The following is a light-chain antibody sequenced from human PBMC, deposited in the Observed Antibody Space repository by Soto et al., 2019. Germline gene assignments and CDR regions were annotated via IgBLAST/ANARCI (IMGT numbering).Light chain of an antibody. V-gene: IGKV3-15*01. Sequence: EIVITQSPATLSVSPGERATLSCRASQSVSATVAWYQQKSGQAPRLLIYYASTRATGVPARFSGSGSGTDFTLTITSLQSEDFGVYYCQQYKAWPTTFGQGTKVDIK. CDR3: QQYKAWPTT. J-gene: IGKJ1*01. CDR2: YAS. CDR1: QSVSAT.